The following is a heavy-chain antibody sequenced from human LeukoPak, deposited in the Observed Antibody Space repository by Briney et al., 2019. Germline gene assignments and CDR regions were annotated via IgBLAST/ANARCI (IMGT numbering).Heavy chain of an antibody. CDR2: ISYDGSDK. CDR1: GFTFSNYA. CDR3: AKVRVVFNWNYAYYFDY. V-gene: IGHV3-30*18. Sequence: GGSLSLSCAASGFTFSNYAMHWVRQAPGKGLEWVAIISYDGSDKYYADSVKGRFTISRDNSKNTLYLQMNSLRPEDTAVYYCAKVRVVFNWNYAYYFDYWGQGTLVTVSS. J-gene: IGHJ4*02. D-gene: IGHD1-7*01.